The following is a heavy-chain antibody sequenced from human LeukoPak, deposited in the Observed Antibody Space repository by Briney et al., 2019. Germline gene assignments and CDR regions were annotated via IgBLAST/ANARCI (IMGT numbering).Heavy chain of an antibody. CDR3: AREERYYYYGMDV. J-gene: IGHJ6*04. CDR1: EDSVSSNSAA. CDR2: TYYRSKWYN. Sequence: SQTLSLTCTISEDSVSSNSAAWNWIRQSPSRGLECLGRTYYRSKWYNDYAVSVKSRMTINADTSKNQFSLQLNSVTPEDTAVYYCAREERYYYYGMDVWGKGTTVTVSS. V-gene: IGHV6-1*01.